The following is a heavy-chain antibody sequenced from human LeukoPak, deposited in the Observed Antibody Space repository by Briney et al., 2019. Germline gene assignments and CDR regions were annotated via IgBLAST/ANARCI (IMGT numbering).Heavy chain of an antibody. CDR2: IGTAGDT. CDR3: ARDVGSGYSGYYYYYYMDV. CDR1: GFTFSSYD. Sequence: QTGGSLRLSCAACGFTFSSYDTHWVRQATGKGLEWVSVIGTAGDTYYAGSVKGQFTISRENAKNSLYLQMNSLRAGDTAVYYCARDVGSGYSGYYYYYYMDVWGKGTTVTVSS. J-gene: IGHJ6*03. D-gene: IGHD5-12*01. V-gene: IGHV3-13*03.